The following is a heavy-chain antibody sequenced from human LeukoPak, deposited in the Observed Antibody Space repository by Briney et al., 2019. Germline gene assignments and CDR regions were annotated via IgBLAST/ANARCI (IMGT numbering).Heavy chain of an antibody. CDR2: ISSSSSYI. CDR1: GFTFSSYS. J-gene: IGHJ4*02. CDR3: ARGGAYSSSALSH. V-gene: IGHV3-21*01. Sequence: GGSLRLSCAASGFTFSSYSMNWVRQAPGKGLEWVSSISSSSSYIYYADSVKGRFTISRDNAKNSLYLQMNSLRAEDTAVYYCARGGAYSSSALSHWGQGTLVTVSS. D-gene: IGHD6-13*01.